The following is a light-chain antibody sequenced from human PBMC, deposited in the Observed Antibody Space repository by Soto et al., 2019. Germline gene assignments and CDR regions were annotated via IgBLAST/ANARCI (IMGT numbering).Light chain of an antibody. J-gene: IGLJ2*01. CDR2: YES. V-gene: IGLV3-21*04. CDR3: QVWDSGSDHVV. Sequence: SSELTQPPSVSVAPGKTARITCGGNNIGSKSVHWYQQKPGQAPVLVIYYESDRPSGIPERFSGSNSANTATLTISRVEAGDEADYYCQVWDSGSDHVVFGGGTKLTVL. CDR1: NIGSKS.